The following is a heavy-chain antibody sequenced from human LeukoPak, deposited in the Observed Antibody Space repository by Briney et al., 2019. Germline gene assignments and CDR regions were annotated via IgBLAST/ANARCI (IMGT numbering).Heavy chain of an antibody. Sequence: PGGSLRLSCAASGFTFKHAWKSWVRQAPGKGLEWVGRIKSKSDGGATDYAAPVKGRFTISRDDSKNTLSLQMNSLETEDTAVYYCVAEQQWLGWGRGTLVTVPS. D-gene: IGHD6-19*01. CDR1: GFTFKHAW. CDR3: VAEQQWLG. CDR2: IKSKSDGGAT. V-gene: IGHV3-15*01. J-gene: IGHJ4*02.